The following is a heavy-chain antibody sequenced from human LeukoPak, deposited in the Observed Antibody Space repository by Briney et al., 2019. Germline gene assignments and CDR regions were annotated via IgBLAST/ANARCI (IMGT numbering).Heavy chain of an antibody. CDR3: ARVGATAAGQGFDY. CDR2: INSDGSST. D-gene: IGHD6-13*01. V-gene: IGHV3-74*01. J-gene: IGHJ4*02. Sequence: HPAGSLRLSCAASGFTFSSYWMHWVGHGPGKGLMWVSRINSDGSSTSYADSVKGRFTISRDNAKNTLYLQMNSLRAEDTAVYYCARVGATAAGQGFDYWGQGTLVTVSS. CDR1: GFTFSSYW.